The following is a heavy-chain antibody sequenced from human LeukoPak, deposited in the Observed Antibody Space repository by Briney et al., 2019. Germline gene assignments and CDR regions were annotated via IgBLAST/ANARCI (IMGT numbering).Heavy chain of an antibody. J-gene: IGHJ4*02. Sequence: GGSLRLSCAASGFTFSSYAMSWVRQAPGKGLEWVSIISGSAGSTYYADSVKGRFTVSRDNSKNTLDLQMNSLRAEDTAVYYCAKAIRVNPGRYYFDYWGQGTLVTVSS. CDR1: GFTFSSYA. V-gene: IGHV3-23*01. CDR2: ISGSAGST. CDR3: AKAIRVNPGRYYFDY. D-gene: IGHD1-26*01.